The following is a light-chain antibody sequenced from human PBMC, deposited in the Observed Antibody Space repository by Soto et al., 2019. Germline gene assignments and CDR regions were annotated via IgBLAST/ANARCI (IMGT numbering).Light chain of an antibody. CDR2: AAS. Sequence: EIVLTQSPGTLSLSPGERATLSCRASQSVSSSYLAWYQQKPGQAPRLLIYAASSRATGIPDRFSGSGSGTDFTLTISRLEPEDFAVYYWQQYGSSLYTFGQGTKLEIK. CDR1: QSVSSSY. CDR3: QQYGSSLYT. V-gene: IGKV3-20*01. J-gene: IGKJ2*01.